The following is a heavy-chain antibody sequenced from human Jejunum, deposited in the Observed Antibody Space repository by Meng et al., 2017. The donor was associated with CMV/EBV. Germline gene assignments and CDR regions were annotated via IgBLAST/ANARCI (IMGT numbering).Heavy chain of an antibody. Sequence: FLFRNDLMSWARQAPGRGLEWVASMKTDGSEKDYVDSVKGRFTMSRDNAKNSLYLQMNSLRAEDTAVYYCARGPRGAFGVATKLDPWGQGTLVTVSS. J-gene: IGHJ5*02. V-gene: IGHV3-7*03. CDR3: ARGPRGAFGVATKLDP. CDR1: FLFRNDL. D-gene: IGHD3-3*01. CDR2: MKTDGSEK.